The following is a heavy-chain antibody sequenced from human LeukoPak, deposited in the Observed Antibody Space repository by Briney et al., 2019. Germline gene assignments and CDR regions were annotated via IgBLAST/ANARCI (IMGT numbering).Heavy chain of an antibody. V-gene: IGHV3-48*01. Sequence: GGSLRLSCAASGFTFSSYSMNWVRQAPGKGLEWVSYISSSSSTIYYADSVKGRFTISRDNAKNSLYLQMNSLRAEDTAVYYCARDQYSQYYYDSSGYDYWGQGTLVTVSS. D-gene: IGHD3-22*01. CDR3: ARDQYSQYYYDSSGYDY. CDR1: GFTFSSYS. CDR2: ISSSSSTI. J-gene: IGHJ4*02.